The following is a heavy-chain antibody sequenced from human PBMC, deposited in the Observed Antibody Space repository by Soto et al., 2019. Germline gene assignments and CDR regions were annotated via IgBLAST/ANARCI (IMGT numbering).Heavy chain of an antibody. V-gene: IGHV5-51*01. J-gene: IGHJ4*02. CDR3: ARGRHNGGEGCFDF. CDR2: NYPDASET. Sequence: PLEALKISFSTSGYNFRTFWIRWLRQMPDKGMEWMGFNYPDASETKYCPSFEGQVTMSSDSYRSIAYLHWSSLQASDAAIYCCARGRHNGGEGCFDFWGQGTLVTVSS. D-gene: IGHD2-8*01. CDR1: GYNFRTFW.